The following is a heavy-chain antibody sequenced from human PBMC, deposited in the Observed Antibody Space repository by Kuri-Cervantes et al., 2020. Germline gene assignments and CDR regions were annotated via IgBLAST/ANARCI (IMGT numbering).Heavy chain of an antibody. D-gene: IGHD3-10*01. CDR2: ISASSKYI. J-gene: IGHJ3*02. CDR3: ARYNTDRSGAFDI. V-gene: IGHV3-21*04. CDR1: GFTFSSYN. Sequence: GGSLRLSCAASGFTFSSYNMNWVRQAPGKGLEWVSYISASSKYIHYADSVKGRFTISRDNSKNTLSLQMNSLRGEDTAVYYCARYNTDRSGAFDIWGQGTMVTVSS.